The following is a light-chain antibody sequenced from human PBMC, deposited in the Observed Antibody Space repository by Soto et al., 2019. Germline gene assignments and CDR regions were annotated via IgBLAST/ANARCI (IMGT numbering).Light chain of an antibody. J-gene: IGLJ3*02. CDR3: ETWDSNTHV. V-gene: IGLV4-60*02. Sequence: QAVVTQSSSASASLGSSVKLTCTLSSGHSSYIIAWHQQQPGKAPRYLMKLEGSGSYNKGGGVPDRFSGSSSGADRYLTMSNLQFEDEADYYCETWDSNTHVFGGGTKVTVL. CDR1: SGHSSYI. CDR2: LEGSGSY.